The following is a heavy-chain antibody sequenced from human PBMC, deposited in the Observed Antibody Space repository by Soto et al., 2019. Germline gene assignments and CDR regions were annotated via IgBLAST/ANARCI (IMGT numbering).Heavy chain of an antibody. J-gene: IGHJ6*02. CDR3: ASGRAMDV. Sequence: QVQLVESGGGVVQPGRSLRLSCAASGFSFSTYPMHWVRQAPGKGLEWLSVIAYDGSNEYYAESVKGRFTISRDNSKNTLYLQMNSLRLEDTAVYYCASGRAMDVWGQGTTVTVSS. CDR2: IAYDGSNE. V-gene: IGHV3-30-3*01. CDR1: GFSFSTYP.